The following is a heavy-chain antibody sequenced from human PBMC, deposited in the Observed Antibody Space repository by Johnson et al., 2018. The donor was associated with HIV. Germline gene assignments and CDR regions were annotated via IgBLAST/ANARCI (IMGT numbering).Heavy chain of an antibody. D-gene: IGHD2/OR15-2a*01. CDR2: IYSGGST. Sequence: VQLVESGGGVVQPGGSLRLSCAASGFTVSSNYMSWVSQAPGKGLEWVSIIYSGGSTYYADSVQGRFTISSDNSKNYLYLQMNSLRAEDTALYYCARVPSFLGRGLDALDIWGQGTMVTVSS. CDR3: ARVPSFLGRGLDALDI. V-gene: IGHV3-66*01. J-gene: IGHJ3*02. CDR1: GFTVSSNY.